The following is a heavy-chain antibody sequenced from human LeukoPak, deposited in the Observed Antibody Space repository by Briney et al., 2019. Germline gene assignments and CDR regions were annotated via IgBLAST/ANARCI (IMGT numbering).Heavy chain of an antibody. CDR2: ISGSGGST. CDR1: GFTFSSYA. V-gene: IGHV3-23*01. J-gene: IGHJ5*02. Sequence: GGSLRLSCAASGFTFSSYAMSWVRQAPGKGLEWVSAISGSGGSTYYADSVKGRFTISRDNSKYTLYLQMNSLRAEDTAVYYCAKAPYGDYAWWFDPWGQGTLVTVSS. CDR3: AKAPYGDYAWWFDP. D-gene: IGHD4-17*01.